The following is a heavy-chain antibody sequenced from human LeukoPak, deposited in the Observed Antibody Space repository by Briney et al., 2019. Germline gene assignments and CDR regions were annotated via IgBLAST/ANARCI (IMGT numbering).Heavy chain of an antibody. CDR2: ISTYNGDT. D-gene: IGHD2/OR15-2a*01. V-gene: IGHV1-18*01. J-gene: IGHJ5*02. CDR1: GYTFSTYS. CDR3: ARIRSNSWPPFPDH. Sequence: GASVKVSCKTSGYTFSTYSITWVRQAPGQGLEWMGWISTYNGDTKYAQRLQGRLTLTTDTSTGTAYMDLRSLRSDDTAVIYCARIRSNSWPPFPDHWGQGTLVTVSS.